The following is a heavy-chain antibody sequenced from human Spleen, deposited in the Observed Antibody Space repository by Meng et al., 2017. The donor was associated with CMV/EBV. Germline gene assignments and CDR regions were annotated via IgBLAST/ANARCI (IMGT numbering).Heavy chain of an antibody. CDR1: GFTFSTSA. J-gene: IGHJ4*02. CDR3: AKEAYSNAYFDY. CDR2: IWSDGSNE. D-gene: IGHD4-11*01. V-gene: IGHV3-33*06. Sequence: CAASGFTFSTSAMHWVRQAPGKGLEWVAVIWSDGSNEYYGDSVKGRFTISRDNSRNTLFLQMNSLRAEDTAVYYCAKEAYSNAYFDYWGQGTLVTVSS.